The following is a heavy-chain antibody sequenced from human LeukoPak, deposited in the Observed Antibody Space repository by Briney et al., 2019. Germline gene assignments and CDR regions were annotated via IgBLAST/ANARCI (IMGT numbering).Heavy chain of an antibody. J-gene: IGHJ4*02. Sequence: PSETLSLTCTVSGGSISSYYWSWIRQPPGKGLEWIGYIYYSGSTNYNPSLKSRVTISVDTSKNQFSLKLSSVTAADTAVYYCARHGDYYDSSGYYSWGQGTLVTVSS. CDR3: ARHGDYYDSSGYYS. V-gene: IGHV4-59*01. CDR1: GGSISSYY. D-gene: IGHD3-22*01. CDR2: IYYSGST.